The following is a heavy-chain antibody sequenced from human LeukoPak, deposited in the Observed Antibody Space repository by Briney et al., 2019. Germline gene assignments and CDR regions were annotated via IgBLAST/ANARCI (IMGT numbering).Heavy chain of an antibody. CDR2: ISYDGSNK. J-gene: IGHJ4*02. CDR1: GFTFSSFA. D-gene: IGHD3-3*01. V-gene: IGHV3-30*04. Sequence: GRSLRLSCAASGFTFSSFAMHWVRQAPGKGLEWVAVISYDGSNKYYADSVKGRFTISRDNSKNTLYLQMNSLRAEDTAVYYCAKDPTPYYDFWSGVDYWGQGTLVTVSS. CDR3: AKDPTPYYDFWSGVDY.